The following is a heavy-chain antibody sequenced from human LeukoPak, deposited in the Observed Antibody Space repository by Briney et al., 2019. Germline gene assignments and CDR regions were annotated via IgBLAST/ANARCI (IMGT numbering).Heavy chain of an antibody. CDR1: GGSISSYS. CDR2: IYHSGST. J-gene: IGHJ6*02. Sequence: SSETLSLTCTVSGGSISSYSWSWIRQPPGKGLEWIGYIYHSGSTYYNPSLKSRVTISVDRSKNQFSLKLSSVTAADTAVYYCARSRYCSSTSCYFGMDVWGQGTTVTVSS. D-gene: IGHD2-2*01. CDR3: ARSRYCSSTSCYFGMDV. V-gene: IGHV4-30-2*01.